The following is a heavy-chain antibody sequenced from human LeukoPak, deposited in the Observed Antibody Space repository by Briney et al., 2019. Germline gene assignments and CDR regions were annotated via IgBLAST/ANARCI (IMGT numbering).Heavy chain of an antibody. V-gene: IGHV4-59*01. CDR1: GGSISSYY. D-gene: IGHD1-26*01. CDR3: ARAAPGGWELLPPNDAFDI. Sequence: SETLSLTCTVSGGSISSYYWSWIRQPPGKGLEWIGYIYYSGSTNYNPSLKSRVTISVDTSKNQFSLKLSSVTAADTAVYYCARAAPGGWELLPPNDAFDIWGQGTMVTVSS. J-gene: IGHJ3*02. CDR2: IYYSGST.